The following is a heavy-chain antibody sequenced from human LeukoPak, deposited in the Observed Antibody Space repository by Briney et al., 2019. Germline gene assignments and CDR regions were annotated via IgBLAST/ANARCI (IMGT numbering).Heavy chain of an antibody. CDR3: AKGWETSGYYNGFDC. D-gene: IGHD3-3*01. CDR1: GFTFNNFA. V-gene: IGHV3-23*01. CDR2: ISGNSDNT. Sequence: HTGGSLRLSCTASGFTFNNFAMSWFRQAPGKGLEWVSAISGNSDNTYYADSVKGRFTISRDNSKNTLYLQMSSLRAEDTAVFYCAKGWETSGYYNGFDCWGQGTLVTVSS. J-gene: IGHJ4*02.